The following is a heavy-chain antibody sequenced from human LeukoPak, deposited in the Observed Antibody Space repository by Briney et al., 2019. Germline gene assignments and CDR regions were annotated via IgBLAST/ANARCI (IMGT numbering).Heavy chain of an antibody. J-gene: IGHJ4*02. V-gene: IGHV3-33*01. Sequence: GGPLRLSCAASGFAFSTYGMHWVRQAPGKGLEWVTVIWYDGSNKYYADSVKGRFTISRDNSKNTLYLQMNSLRAEDTAVYYCARQTTVATDCWGQGSLVTVSS. CDR1: GFAFSTYG. D-gene: IGHD4-23*01. CDR2: IWYDGSNK. CDR3: ARQTTVATDC.